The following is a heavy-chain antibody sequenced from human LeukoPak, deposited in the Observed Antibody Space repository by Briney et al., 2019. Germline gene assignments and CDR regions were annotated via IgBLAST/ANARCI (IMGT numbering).Heavy chain of an antibody. Sequence: SVKVSCKASGGTFSSYAISWVRQAPGQGLEWMGGIIPIFSTANYAQKFQGRVTITADESTSTAYMELSSLRSEDTAVYYCARSIIGSSPPNWFDPWGQGTLVTVSS. CDR2: IIPIFSTA. V-gene: IGHV1-69*13. J-gene: IGHJ5*02. CDR3: ARSIIGSSPPNWFDP. D-gene: IGHD6-13*01. CDR1: GGTFSSYA.